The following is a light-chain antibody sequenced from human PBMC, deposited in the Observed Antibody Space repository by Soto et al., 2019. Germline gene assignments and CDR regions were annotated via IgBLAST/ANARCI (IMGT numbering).Light chain of an antibody. Sequence: DIQMTQSPSTLSASVGDRVTITCRASQSISSWLAWYQQKPGKAPKLLIYKASSLESGVPSRFSGSGYGTEFILTISSLQADDFATYYCQHYGGMWTFGQGTKVDIK. CDR3: QHYGGMWT. CDR1: QSISSW. CDR2: KAS. V-gene: IGKV1-5*03. J-gene: IGKJ1*01.